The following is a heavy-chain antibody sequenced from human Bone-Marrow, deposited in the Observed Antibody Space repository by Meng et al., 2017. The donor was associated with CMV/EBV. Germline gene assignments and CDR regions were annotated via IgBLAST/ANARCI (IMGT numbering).Heavy chain of an antibody. J-gene: IGHJ5*02. CDR3: ARESITMVRGVSWFDP. Sequence: QGQLVQSGAEVKKPGASVKVSCKASGYTFTGYYMHWVRQAPGQGLEWMGWINPNSGGTNYAQKFQGRVTMTRDTSISTAYMELSRLRSDDTAVYYCARESITMVRGVSWFDPWGQGTLVTVSS. CDR2: INPNSGGT. D-gene: IGHD3-10*01. V-gene: IGHV1-2*02. CDR1: GYTFTGYY.